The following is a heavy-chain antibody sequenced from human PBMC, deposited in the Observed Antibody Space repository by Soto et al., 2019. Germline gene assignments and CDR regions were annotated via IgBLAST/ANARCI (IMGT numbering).Heavy chain of an antibody. J-gene: IGHJ6*03. D-gene: IGHD1-26*01. CDR1: GFTFSSYG. CDR2: IWYDGSNK. Sequence: PGGSLRLSCAASGFTFSSYGMHWVRQAPGKGLEWVAVIWYDGSNKYYADSVKGRFTISRDNSKNTLYLQMNSLRAEDTAVYYCAREGATYDYYYYMDVWGKGTTVTVSS. CDR3: AREGATYDYYYYMDV. V-gene: IGHV3-33*01.